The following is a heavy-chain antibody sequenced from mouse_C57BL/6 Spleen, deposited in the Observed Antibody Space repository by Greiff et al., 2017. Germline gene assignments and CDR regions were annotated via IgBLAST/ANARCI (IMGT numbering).Heavy chain of an antibody. CDR3: AGADDYDGRTYAMDY. CDR1: GYTFTSYW. V-gene: IGHV1-72*01. D-gene: IGHD2-4*01. Sequence: QVQLQQPGAELVKPGASVKLSCKASGYTFTSYWMHWVKQRPGRGLEWIGRIDPNRGGTKYNEKFKSKATLTVDKPSSTAYMQLSSLTSEDSAVYYCAGADDYDGRTYAMDYWGQGTTVTVSS. CDR2: IDPNRGGT. J-gene: IGHJ4*01.